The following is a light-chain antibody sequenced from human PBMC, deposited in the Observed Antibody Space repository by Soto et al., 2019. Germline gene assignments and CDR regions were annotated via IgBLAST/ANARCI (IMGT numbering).Light chain of an antibody. CDR3: MQALQTPWT. Sequence: DIVMTQSPLSLPVTPGEPASISCRSSQSLLHSNGYNYLDWYLQKPGQSPQLLIYLVSVRASGVPDRFSGSGSGTDFTLRISRVEAEDVGVYYCMQALQTPWTFGQGTKVDIK. V-gene: IGKV2-28*01. J-gene: IGKJ1*01. CDR1: QSLLHSNGYNY. CDR2: LVS.